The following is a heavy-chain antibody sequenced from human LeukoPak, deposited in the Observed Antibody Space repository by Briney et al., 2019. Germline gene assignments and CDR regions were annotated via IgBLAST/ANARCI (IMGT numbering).Heavy chain of an antibody. D-gene: IGHD2-2*01. V-gene: IGHV3-21*01. CDR3: ARDLGRWVVQWKFDY. CDR1: GFTFSSYS. J-gene: IGHJ4*02. CDR2: ISSSSSYI. Sequence: GGSLRLSCAASGFTFSSYSMNWVRQAPGKGLEWVSSISSSSSYIYYADSVKGRFTISRDNAKNSLYLQMNSLRAEDTAVYYCARDLGRWVVQWKFDYWGQGTLVTVSS.